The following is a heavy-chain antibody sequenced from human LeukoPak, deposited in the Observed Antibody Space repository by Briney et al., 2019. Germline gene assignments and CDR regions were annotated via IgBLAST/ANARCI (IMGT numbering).Heavy chain of an antibody. D-gene: IGHD5-18*01. Sequence: GGSLRLSCAASGFTFSSYWMHWVRQAPGKGLVWVSRINSDGSSTSYADSVKGRFTISRDNAKNTLYLQMNSPRAEDTAVYYCARSGVDTATYPFDYWGQGTLVTVSS. CDR3: ARSGVDTATYPFDY. CDR2: INSDGSST. V-gene: IGHV3-74*01. J-gene: IGHJ4*02. CDR1: GFTFSSYW.